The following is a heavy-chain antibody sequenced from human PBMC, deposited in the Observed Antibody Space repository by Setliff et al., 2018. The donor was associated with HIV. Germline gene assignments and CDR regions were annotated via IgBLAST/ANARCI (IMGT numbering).Heavy chain of an antibody. Sequence: GGSLRLSCVASGFTFSTFAMHWVRQAPGKGLEWVSVILYDGSRTYYVDSVKGRFTISRDNSKNTLYLQLDSLRPEDTAVYYCASVPLLRPYYMDVWGKGTTVTVSS. CDR3: ASVPLLRPYYMDV. CDR2: ILYDGSRT. J-gene: IGHJ6*03. CDR1: GFTFSTFA. V-gene: IGHV3-30*01. D-gene: IGHD2-15*01.